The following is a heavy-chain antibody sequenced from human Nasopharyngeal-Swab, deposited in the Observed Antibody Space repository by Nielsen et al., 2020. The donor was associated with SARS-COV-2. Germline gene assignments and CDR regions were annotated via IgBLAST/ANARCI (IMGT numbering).Heavy chain of an antibody. D-gene: IGHD5-24*01. V-gene: IGHV4-59*01. CDR2: IYYSGST. Sequence: RQAPGKGLEWIGYIYYSGSTNYNPSLKSRVTISVDTSKNQFSLKLSSVTAADTAVYYCAGERTDGFNVSFDPYNWFDPWGQGTLVTVSS. CDR3: AGERTDGFNVSFDPYNWFDP. J-gene: IGHJ5*02.